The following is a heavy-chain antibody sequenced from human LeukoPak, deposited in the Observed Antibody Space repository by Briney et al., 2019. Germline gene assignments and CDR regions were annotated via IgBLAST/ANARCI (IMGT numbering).Heavy chain of an antibody. Sequence: PGGSLRLSCAASGFTVNGRWMNWVRQAPGKGLEWVANISPDGSETYYLDSVKGRFAISRDSAKNSLSLQMGSLRVDDTAVYFCSGGPYWGQGTLVTVSS. V-gene: IGHV3-7*05. J-gene: IGHJ4*02. CDR2: ISPDGSET. CDR3: SGGPY. CDR1: GFTVNGRW.